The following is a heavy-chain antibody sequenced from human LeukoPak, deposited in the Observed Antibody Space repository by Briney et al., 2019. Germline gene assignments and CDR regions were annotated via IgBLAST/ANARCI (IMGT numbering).Heavy chain of an antibody. J-gene: IGHJ6*03. CDR1: GGSISSSSYY. CDR3: ARDLAAMVTFGNYYYYYMDV. D-gene: IGHD5-18*01. V-gene: IGHV4-39*07. Sequence: SETLSLTCTVSGGSISSSSYYWGWIRQPPGKGLEWIGRIYTSGSTNYNPSLKSRVTMSVDTSKNQFSLKLSFVTAADTAVYYCARDLAAMVTFGNYYYYYMDVWGKGTTVTVSS. CDR2: IYTSGST.